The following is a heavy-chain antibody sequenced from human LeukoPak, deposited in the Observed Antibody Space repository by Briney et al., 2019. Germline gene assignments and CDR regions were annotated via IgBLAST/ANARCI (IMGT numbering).Heavy chain of an antibody. J-gene: IGHJ4*02. CDR2: IYYSGSS. D-gene: IGHD3-10*01. CDR1: GGSISSSSYY. Sequence: SETLSLTCTVSGGSISSSSYYWGWIRQPPGKGLKWLGSIYYSGSSYYNPSLKSRVTISVDTSKNQFSLKLSSVTAADTAVYYCATLGGPITMVRGIRDFDYWGQGTLVTVSS. CDR3: ATLGGPITMVRGIRDFDY. V-gene: IGHV4-39*01.